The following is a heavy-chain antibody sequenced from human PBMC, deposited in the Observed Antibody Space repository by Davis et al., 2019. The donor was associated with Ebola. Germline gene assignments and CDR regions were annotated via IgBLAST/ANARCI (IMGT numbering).Heavy chain of an antibody. J-gene: IGHJ6*02. CDR3: ARRGDAYYYYYGMDV. CDR1: GFTFSSYW. CDR2: IKQDGSEK. D-gene: IGHD3-16*01. Sequence: GESLKISCAASGFTFSSYWMSWFRQAPGKGLEWVANIKQDGSEKYYVDSVKGRFTISRDNAKNSLYLQMNSLRAEDTAVYYCARRGDAYYYYYGMDVWGQGTTVTVSS. V-gene: IGHV3-7*03.